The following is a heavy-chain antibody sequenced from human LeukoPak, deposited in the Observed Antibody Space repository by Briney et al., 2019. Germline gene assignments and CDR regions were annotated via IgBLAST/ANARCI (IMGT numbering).Heavy chain of an antibody. CDR2: ITPMFRTT. CDR1: GSTFNIYS. V-gene: IGHV1-69*13. J-gene: IGHJ4*02. CDR3: AREPSTYSDYAHFED. D-gene: IGHD4-11*01. Sequence: ASVKVSCKASGSTFNIYSFNWVRQAPGQGLEWMGRITPMFRTTKYAQKFQGRITITADESTRIAYMELTSLKSEDTGTYYCAREPSTYSDYAHFEDWGQGTLVTV.